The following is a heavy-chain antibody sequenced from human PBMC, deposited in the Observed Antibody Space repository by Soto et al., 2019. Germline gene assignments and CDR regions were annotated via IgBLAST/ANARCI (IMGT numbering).Heavy chain of an antibody. CDR3: ARNVSSATPSWGEQDYKWFDP. CDR1: GDSMFSSTNY. V-gene: IGHV4-39*07. Sequence: SETLSLTCTVSGDSMFSSTNYWAWIRQSPGKGLEWIGSVYYSGSTHYNPSLKSRISISVDTSKDQFSLKLTSVTAADTAVYYCARNVSSATPSWGEQDYKWFDPWGQGTLVTVSS. D-gene: IGHD3-16*01. J-gene: IGHJ5*02. CDR2: VYYSGST.